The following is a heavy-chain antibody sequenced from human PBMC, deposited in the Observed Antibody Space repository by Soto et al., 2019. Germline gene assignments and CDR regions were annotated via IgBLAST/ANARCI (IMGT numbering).Heavy chain of an antibody. V-gene: IGHV3-11*06. CDR2: ISSSSSYT. D-gene: IGHD3-10*01. Sequence: QVQLVESGGGLVKPGGSLRLSCAASGFTFSDYYMSWIRQAPGKGLEWVSYISSSSSYTNYADSVKGRFTISRDNAKNSLYLQMNSLRAEDTAVYYCARDLFRRFRGVPPTYYYYGMDVWGQGTTVTVSS. J-gene: IGHJ6*02. CDR3: ARDLFRRFRGVPPTYYYYGMDV. CDR1: GFTFSDYY.